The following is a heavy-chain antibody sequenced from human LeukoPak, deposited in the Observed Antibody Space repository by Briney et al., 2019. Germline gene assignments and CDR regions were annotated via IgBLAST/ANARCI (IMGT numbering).Heavy chain of an antibody. CDR3: ARVGIAVAGLDY. Sequence: GRSLRLCCAASGFTFSSYGMHWVRQAPGKGLEWVAVIWYDGSNKYYADSVKGRFTISRDNSKNTLYLQMNSLRAEDTVVYYCARVGIAVAGLDYWGQGTLVTVSS. CDR2: IWYDGSNK. J-gene: IGHJ4*02. D-gene: IGHD6-19*01. V-gene: IGHV3-33*01. CDR1: GFTFSSYG.